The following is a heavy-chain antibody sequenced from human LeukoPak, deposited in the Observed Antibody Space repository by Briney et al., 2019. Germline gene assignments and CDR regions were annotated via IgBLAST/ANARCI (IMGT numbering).Heavy chain of an antibody. CDR1: GFTFSTYA. J-gene: IGHJ6*03. V-gene: IGHV3-21*01. Sequence: GGSLRLSCAASGFTFSTYAMHWVRQAPGKGLEWVSSISSSSSYIYYADSVKGRFTISRDNAKNSLYLQMNSLRAEDTAVYYCARRRTSTMDMDVWGKGTTVTISS. D-gene: IGHD2-2*01. CDR3: ARRRTSTMDMDV. CDR2: ISSSSSYI.